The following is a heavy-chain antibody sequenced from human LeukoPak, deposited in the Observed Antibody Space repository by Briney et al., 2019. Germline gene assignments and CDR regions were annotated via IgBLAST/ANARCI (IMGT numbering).Heavy chain of an antibody. J-gene: IGHJ6*03. CDR3: ASTSSSPKSYYYYYYMDV. V-gene: IGHV4-31*03. CDR2: IYYSGST. Sequence: SETLSLTCTVSGGTISSGGYYWSWIRQHPGKGLEWIGYIYYSGSTYYNPSLKSRVTISVDTSKNQFSLKLSSVTAADTAVYYCASTSSSPKSYYYYYYMDVWGKGTTVTVSS. CDR1: GGTISSGGYY. D-gene: IGHD1-26*01.